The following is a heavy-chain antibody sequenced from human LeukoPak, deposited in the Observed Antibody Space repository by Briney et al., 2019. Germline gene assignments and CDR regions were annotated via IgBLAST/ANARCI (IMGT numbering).Heavy chain of an antibody. Sequence: GGSLRLSCAASGFTFSSYGMHWVRQAPGKGLEWVSAIWYYGGNKFYADSVKGRFTITRDNSKKTLYLQMHSLRGEDTAVYYCARDLKVRQGRAGAEACYYCGMDGGGRGPTATVSS. J-gene: IGHJ6*02. V-gene: IGHV3-33*01. CDR1: GFTFSSYG. CDR2: IWYYGGNK. CDR3: ARDLKVRQGRAGAEACYYCGMDG. D-gene: IGHD6-19*01.